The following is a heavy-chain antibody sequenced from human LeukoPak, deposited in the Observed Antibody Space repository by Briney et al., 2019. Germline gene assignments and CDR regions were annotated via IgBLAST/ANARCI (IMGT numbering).Heavy chain of an antibody. V-gene: IGHV3-7*01. D-gene: IGHD3-16*01. CDR2: MNQDGSEI. CDR1: GFIFSDCW. J-gene: IGHJ6*02. Sequence: GGSLRLSCAASGFIFSDCWMSWVRQAPGKGLEWVANMNQDGSEINYVHSMKGRFTISRDNARNSLYLQMNSLRAEDTAVYYCARDGIVIRFGGQDVWGQGTTVTVS. CDR3: ARDGIVIRFGGQDV.